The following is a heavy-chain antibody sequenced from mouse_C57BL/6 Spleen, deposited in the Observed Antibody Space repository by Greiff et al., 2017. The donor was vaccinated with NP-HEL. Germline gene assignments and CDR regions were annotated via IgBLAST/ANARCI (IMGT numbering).Heavy chain of an antibody. J-gene: IGHJ2*01. CDR1: GFTFSSYT. CDR3: ARAKGYYFDY. CDR2: ISGGGGNT. Sequence: EVKLMESGGGLVKPGGSLKLSCAASGFTFSSYTMSWVRQTPEKRLEWVATISGGGGNTYYPDSVKGRFTISRDNAKNTLYLQMSSLRSEDTALYYCARAKGYYFDYWGQGTTLTVSS. V-gene: IGHV5-9*01.